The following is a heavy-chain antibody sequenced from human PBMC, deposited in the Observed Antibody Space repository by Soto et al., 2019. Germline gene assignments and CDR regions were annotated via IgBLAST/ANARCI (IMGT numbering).Heavy chain of an antibody. CDR1: GGSISSGGYS. Sequence: QLQLQESGSGLVKPSQTLSLTCAVSGGSISSGGYSWSWIRQPPGKGLEWIGYIYHSGSTYYNPSLQSRVTRSVDKVKNQFSLKLSSVTGADTAVYDCDRAYCGGGGCTFDYWGQGTLVTVSS. D-gene: IGHD2-21*01. J-gene: IGHJ4*02. CDR3: DRAYCGGGGCTFDY. CDR2: IYHSGST. V-gene: IGHV4-30-2*01.